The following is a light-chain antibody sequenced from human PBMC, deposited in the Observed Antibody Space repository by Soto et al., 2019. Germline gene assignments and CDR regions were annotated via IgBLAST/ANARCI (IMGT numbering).Light chain of an antibody. J-gene: IGLJ1*01. CDR3: GSWDSSLSAYV. V-gene: IGLV1-47*02. Sequence: QSVLTQPPSASGTPGQRVTISCSGSDSNSGSNYVYWYQQFPGTAPKLLIYSNIQRPSGVPARFSGSKSGTSATLGITGFQTGDEADYYCGSWDSSLSAYVFGTGTKLTVL. CDR1: DSNSGSNY. CDR2: SNI.